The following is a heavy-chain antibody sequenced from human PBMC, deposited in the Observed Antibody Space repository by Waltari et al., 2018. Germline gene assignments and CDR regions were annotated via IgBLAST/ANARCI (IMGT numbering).Heavy chain of an antibody. V-gene: IGHV1-46*01. J-gene: IGHJ4*02. CDR3: ARDWNDSSGYYGTAGDY. CDR2: INPSGGST. Sequence: QVQLVQSGAEVKKPGASVKVSCKASGYTFTSYYMHWVRQAPGQGLEWMGIINPSGGSTSYAQKFQGRVTMTRDTSTSTVYMELSSLRSEDTAVYYCARDWNDSSGYYGTAGDYWGQGTLVTVSS. D-gene: IGHD3-22*01. CDR1: GYTFTSYY.